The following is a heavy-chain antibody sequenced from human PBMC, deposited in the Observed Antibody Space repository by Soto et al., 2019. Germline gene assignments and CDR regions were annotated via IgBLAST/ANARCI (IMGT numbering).Heavy chain of an antibody. CDR3: AKDRYLNHDSRGYLFDN. V-gene: IGHV3-23*01. CDR1: GFTFNIYA. CDR2: ISRYGDIT. J-gene: IGHJ4*02. Sequence: VQLLESGGDLIQPGGSLRLSCAASGFTFNIYAMTWVRQAPGKGLEWVSAISRYGDITYYADSVEGRFSISRDNSMNTLYLQMNSLRADDTAVYYCAKDRYLNHDSRGYLFDNWGQGTLVTVSS. D-gene: IGHD3-22*01.